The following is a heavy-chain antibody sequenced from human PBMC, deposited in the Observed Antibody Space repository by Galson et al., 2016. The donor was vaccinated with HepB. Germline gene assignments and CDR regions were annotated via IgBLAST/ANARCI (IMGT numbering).Heavy chain of an antibody. D-gene: IGHD1-26*01. V-gene: IGHV3-30*04. CDR2: ISYDGSNK. CDR1: GFTFSSYV. J-gene: IGHJ6*02. Sequence: SLRLSCAASGFTFSSYVMHWVRQAPGKGLEWVAVISYDGSNKYYVDSVKGRFTISRDNSKNTLYLQMNSLRAEDTAVYYCARATVEWDQPLGGVGGGMEVWGQGTTVTVSS. CDR3: ARATVEWDQPLGGVGGGMEV.